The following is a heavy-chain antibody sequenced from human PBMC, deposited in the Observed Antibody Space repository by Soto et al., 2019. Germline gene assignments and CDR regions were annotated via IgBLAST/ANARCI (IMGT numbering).Heavy chain of an antibody. CDR2: IIPFFNKA. CDR3: ARGGAGVAFDS. Sequence: QVEVVQSGAEVKKPGSSVKVSCQTLAGTFSNFAINWVRQAPGQGLEWMGEIIPFFNKANYARNFQGRVTITADKSSGTAYMELRSLRSDDTAMFYCARGGAGVAFDSWGQGTLVTVSS. D-gene: IGHD3-16*01. J-gene: IGHJ4*02. CDR1: AGTFSNFA. V-gene: IGHV1-69*06.